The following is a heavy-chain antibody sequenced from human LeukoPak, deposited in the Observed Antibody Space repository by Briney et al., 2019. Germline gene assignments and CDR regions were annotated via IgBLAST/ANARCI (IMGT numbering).Heavy chain of an antibody. CDR2: IYTSGST. CDR3: ARHRGVAARPGAFDI. Sequence: SETLSLTCTVSGGSISSHYWSWIRQPPGKGLEWIGYIYTSGSTNYNPSLKSRVTISVNTSKNQFSLKLSSVTAADTAVYYCARHRGVAARPGAFDIWGQGTMVTVSS. J-gene: IGHJ3*02. V-gene: IGHV4-4*09. CDR1: GGSISSHY. D-gene: IGHD6-6*01.